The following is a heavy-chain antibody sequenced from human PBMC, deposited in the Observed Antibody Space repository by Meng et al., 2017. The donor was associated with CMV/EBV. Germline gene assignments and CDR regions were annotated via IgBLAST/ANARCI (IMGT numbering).Heavy chain of an antibody. D-gene: IGHD3-22*01. V-gene: IGHV6-1*01. Sequence: SETLSLTCPLSGASVSSNTAAWNWIRQSPSRGLEWLGRTYYRSKWYNDYAISVKSRITINPDTSKNQFSLQLNSVTPEDTAVYYCARDYYDSGGYYYTEGYYHGLDVWGQGTTVTVSS. CDR1: GASVSSNTAA. CDR3: ARDYYDSGGYYYTEGYYHGLDV. CDR2: TYYRSKWYN. J-gene: IGHJ6*02.